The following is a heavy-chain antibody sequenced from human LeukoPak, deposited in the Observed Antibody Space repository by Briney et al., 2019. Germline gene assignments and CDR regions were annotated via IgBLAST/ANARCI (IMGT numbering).Heavy chain of an antibody. CDR1: GGSICSVGYY. CDR2: IYYSGST. V-gene: IGHV4-31*03. Sequence: SETLSLTCTVSGGSICSVGYYWSWIRRHPGKGLEWIGYIYYSGSTYYNPSLKSRVTISVDTSKDQFSLKLSSVTAADTAVYYCARVRVAARHMDVWGKGTTVTVSS. D-gene: IGHD6-6*01. J-gene: IGHJ6*03. CDR3: ARVRVAARHMDV.